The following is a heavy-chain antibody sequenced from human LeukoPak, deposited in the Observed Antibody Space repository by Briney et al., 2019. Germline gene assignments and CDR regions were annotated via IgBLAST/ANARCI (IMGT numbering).Heavy chain of an antibody. Sequence: SETLSLTCTVSGGSIRSPGYYWSWIRQPPGKGLEWIGEINHSGSTNYNPSLKSRVTISVDTSKNQFSLKLSSVTAADTAVYYCARHGLKQQLADYWGQGTLVTVSS. CDR3: ARHGLKQQLADY. CDR2: INHSGST. J-gene: IGHJ4*02. V-gene: IGHV4-34*01. CDR1: GGSIRSPGYY. D-gene: IGHD6-13*01.